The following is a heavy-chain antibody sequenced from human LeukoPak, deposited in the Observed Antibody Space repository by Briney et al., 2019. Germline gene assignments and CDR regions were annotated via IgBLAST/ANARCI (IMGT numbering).Heavy chain of an antibody. CDR3: ARGAIISRGVFDY. D-gene: IGHD5-12*01. CDR1: GGSISSHY. CDR2: IHYTGST. V-gene: IGHV4-59*11. J-gene: IGHJ4*02. Sequence: SETLSLTCTVSGGSISSHYWSWIRQPPGKGLEWIGNIHYTGSTNYNPSPKSRVTMSVDTSKNHFSLKVASVTAADTAVYYCARGAIISRGVFDYWGQGTLVTVSS.